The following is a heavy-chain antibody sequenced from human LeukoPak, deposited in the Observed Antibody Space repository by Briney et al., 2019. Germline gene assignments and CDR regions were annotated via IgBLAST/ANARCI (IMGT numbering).Heavy chain of an antibody. CDR1: GFTFRSYA. V-gene: IGHV3-23*01. Sequence: GGSLRLSCAASGFTFRSYAMSWARQAPGKGLEWVSGISGSGGSTYYADSVKGRFTISRDNSKNTLYLQMNTLRAEDTAVYYCAKDLYSYGKYYFDYWGQGTLVTVSS. CDR2: ISGSGGST. J-gene: IGHJ4*02. CDR3: AKDLYSYGKYYFDY. D-gene: IGHD5-18*01.